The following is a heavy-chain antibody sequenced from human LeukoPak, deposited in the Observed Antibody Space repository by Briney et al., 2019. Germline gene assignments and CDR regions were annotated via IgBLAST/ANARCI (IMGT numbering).Heavy chain of an antibody. CDR1: GGTFSSYA. CDR2: IIPIFGTA. V-gene: IGHV1-69*13. J-gene: IGHJ4*02. Sequence: VKVSCKASGGTFSSYAISWVRQAPGQGLKWMGGIIPIFGTANYAQKFQGRVTITADESTSTAYMELSSLRSEDTAVYYCARDTDYGDYAYYFDYWGQGTLVTVSS. D-gene: IGHD4-17*01. CDR3: ARDTDYGDYAYYFDY.